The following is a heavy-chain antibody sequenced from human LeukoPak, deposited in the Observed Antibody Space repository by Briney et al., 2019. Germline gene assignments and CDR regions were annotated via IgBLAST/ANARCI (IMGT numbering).Heavy chain of an antibody. Sequence: GGSLGLSCAASGFTFDDYGMSWVRQAPGKGLEWVSGINWNGGSTGYADSVKGRFTISRDNAKNSLYLQMNSLRAEDTALYHCARVDYYDSSGYYWDYWGQGTLVTVSS. CDR2: INWNGGST. D-gene: IGHD3-22*01. CDR1: GFTFDDYG. J-gene: IGHJ4*02. CDR3: ARVDYYDSSGYYWDY. V-gene: IGHV3-20*01.